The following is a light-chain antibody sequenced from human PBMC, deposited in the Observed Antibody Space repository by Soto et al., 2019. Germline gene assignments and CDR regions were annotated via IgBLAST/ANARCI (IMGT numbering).Light chain of an antibody. CDR1: KIEFCGYNY. V-gene: IGLV2-14*01. Sequence: SALTQPASMSGSAGQSITISCTGNKIEFCGYNYVSWYQQHPGKAPRLIISDVSNRPSGVSNRFSGSKSGNTASLTISGLQAEDEADYYCNSYRSTSARYVFGTGTKVTVL. CDR3: NSYRSTSARYV. CDR2: DVS. J-gene: IGLJ1*01.